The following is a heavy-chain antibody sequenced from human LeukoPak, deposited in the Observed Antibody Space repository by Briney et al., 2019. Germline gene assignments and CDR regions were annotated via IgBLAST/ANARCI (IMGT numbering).Heavy chain of an antibody. CDR2: ISAYNGNT. J-gene: IGHJ4*02. Sequence: ASVKVSCKASGYTFTSYGISWVRQAPGQGLEWMGWISAYNGNTNYAQKLQGRVTMTTDTSTSTAYMELRSLRSDDTAVYYCARVVFGIVGANAFDYWGQGTLVTVSS. CDR3: ARVVFGIVGANAFDY. V-gene: IGHV1-18*01. CDR1: GYTFTSYG. D-gene: IGHD1-26*01.